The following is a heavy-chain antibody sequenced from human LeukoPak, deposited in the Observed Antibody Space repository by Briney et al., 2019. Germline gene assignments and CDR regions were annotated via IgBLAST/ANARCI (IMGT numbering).Heavy chain of an antibody. CDR1: GYTFTGYY. D-gene: IGHD3-10*01. J-gene: IGHJ4*02. V-gene: IGHV1-2*04. Sequence: ASVKVSCKASGYTFTGYYMHWVRQAPGQGLEWMGWINPNSGGTNYAQKLQGWVTMTRDTSISTAYMGLSRLRSDDTAVYYCARVGVFRFGELLGSYFDSWGPGTLVAVSS. CDR2: INPNSGGT. CDR3: ARVGVFRFGELLGSYFDS.